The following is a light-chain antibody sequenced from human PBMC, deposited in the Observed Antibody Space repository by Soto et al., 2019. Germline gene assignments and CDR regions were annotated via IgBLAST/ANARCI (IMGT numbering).Light chain of an antibody. CDR1: QSISSY. J-gene: IGKJ4*01. CDR3: QQSYSTTT. CDR2: AAS. V-gene: IGKV1-39*01. Sequence: IQMTQSPSSLSASVGDRVTITCRASQSISSYLNWYQQKPGKAPKLLIYAASSLQSGVPSRFSGSGSGTDFTLTISSLQPEDFATYYCQQSYSTTTFGGGTKV.